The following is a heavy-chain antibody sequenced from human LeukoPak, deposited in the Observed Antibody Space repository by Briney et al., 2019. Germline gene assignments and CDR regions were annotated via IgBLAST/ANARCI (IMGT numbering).Heavy chain of an antibody. CDR2: RCYRFMRYN. V-gene: IGHV6-1*01. J-gene: IGHJ5*02. CDR3: ARRLTQYDCFDP. D-gene: IGHD2-2*01. Sequence: PSQTVSLTCAISGDSVSYNSGMWKWVRQAPSGVVVWQVSRCYRFMRYNGYGVSVSGRITVKPDTSKNQFSLHLNSVTPEDTAVYYCARRLTQYDCFDPWGQGILVTVSS. CDR1: GDSVSYNSGM.